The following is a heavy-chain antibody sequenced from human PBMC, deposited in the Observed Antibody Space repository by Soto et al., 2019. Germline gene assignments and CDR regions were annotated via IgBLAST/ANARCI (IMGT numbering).Heavy chain of an antibody. V-gene: IGHV2-26*03. CDR1: GFSLSNGRMG. J-gene: IGHJ6*02. Sequence: SGPTLVNPTETLTLTCTISGFSLSNGRMGVSWIRQPPGRALEWLAHFFSDVERSYSTSMQSRLTMSQDTSGTQVVLTMTNMDLQDTGTYFCARMNADSGSHYYGMDVWGPGTPVTVSS. CDR3: ARMNADSGSHYYGMDV. CDR2: FFSDVER. D-gene: IGHD4-17*01.